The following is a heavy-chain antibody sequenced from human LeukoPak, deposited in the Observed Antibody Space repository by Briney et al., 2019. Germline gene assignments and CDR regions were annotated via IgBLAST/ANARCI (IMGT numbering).Heavy chain of an antibody. J-gene: IGHJ4*02. V-gene: IGHV3-30*04. CDR3: ARDDEQWLVEAFDY. Sequence: GGSLRLSCTASEFTFSSRAIEWVRQAPGKGLEWVAIVSSDGSKKDYADSVKGRFTISRDNSRNTVYLQMNSLRTDDTAVYYCARDDEQWLVEAFDYWGQGTLVTVSS. CDR2: VSSDGSKK. D-gene: IGHD6-19*01. CDR1: EFTFSSRA.